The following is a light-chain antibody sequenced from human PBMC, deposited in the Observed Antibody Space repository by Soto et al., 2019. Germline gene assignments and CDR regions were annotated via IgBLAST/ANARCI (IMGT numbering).Light chain of an antibody. CDR3: QQSYSTPRT. CDR1: QSISSY. CDR2: AAS. V-gene: IGKV1-39*01. Sequence: IQLNHSPSSLSASVGDRVTITCRASQSISSYLNWYQQKPGKAPKLLIYAASSLQSGVPSRFSGSGSGTDFTLTISSLQPEDFATYYCQQSYSTPRTFGQGSKVDIK. J-gene: IGKJ1*01.